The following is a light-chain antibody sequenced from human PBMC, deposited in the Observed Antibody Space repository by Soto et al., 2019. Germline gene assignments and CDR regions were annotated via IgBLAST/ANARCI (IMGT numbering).Light chain of an antibody. J-gene: IGKJ5*01. CDR1: QSVNSN. V-gene: IGKV3-15*01. CDR3: QQFNNYPIT. Sequence: EIVMTQSPATLSVSPGERATLSCTASQSVNSNLAWYQQKPGQGPRLLISGASTRATGIPARFSGSGSGTEFTLTISSLQSEDFATYYCQQFNNYPITFGQGTRLEIK. CDR2: GAS.